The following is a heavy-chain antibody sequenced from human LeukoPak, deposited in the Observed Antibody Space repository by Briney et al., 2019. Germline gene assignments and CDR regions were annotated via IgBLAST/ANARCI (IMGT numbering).Heavy chain of an antibody. CDR2: IYYSGST. Sequence: SETLSLTCTVSGGSISSSSYYWGWIRQPPGKGLEWIGSIYYSGSTYYNPSLKSRVTISVDTSKNQFSLKLSSVTAADTAVYYCARERKGIAALDYWGQGTLVTVSS. CDR3: ARERKGIAALDY. V-gene: IGHV4-39*07. J-gene: IGHJ4*02. D-gene: IGHD6-13*01. CDR1: GGSISSSSYY.